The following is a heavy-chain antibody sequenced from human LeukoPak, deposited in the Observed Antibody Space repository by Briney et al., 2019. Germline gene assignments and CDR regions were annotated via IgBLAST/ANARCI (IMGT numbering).Heavy chain of an antibody. CDR1: GGSISGGGYY. V-gene: IGHV4-31*01. CDR3: AGRHGDTGAFEY. CDR2: IYYSGTA. D-gene: IGHD5-24*01. Sequence: PSETLSLTCTVSGGSISGGGYYWSWIRQHPGKGLERIGYIYYSGTAYYNPSLKSPVVISIDTSENQFSLKVSSVTAADTAVYYCAGRHGDTGAFEYWGQGILVTVPS. J-gene: IGHJ4*02.